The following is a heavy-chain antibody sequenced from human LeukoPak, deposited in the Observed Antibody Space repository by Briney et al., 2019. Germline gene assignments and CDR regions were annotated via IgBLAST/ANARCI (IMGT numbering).Heavy chain of an antibody. CDR3: AKIGVLLWFGELFNFDY. Sequence: GGSLRLSCAASGFTFSSYSMNWVRQAPGKGLEWVSYISSSSSTIYYADSVKGRFTISRDNAKNSLYLQMNSLRAEDTAVYYCAKIGVLLWFGELFNFDYWGQGTLVTVSS. V-gene: IGHV3-48*01. D-gene: IGHD3-10*01. CDR2: ISSSSSTI. J-gene: IGHJ4*02. CDR1: GFTFSSYS.